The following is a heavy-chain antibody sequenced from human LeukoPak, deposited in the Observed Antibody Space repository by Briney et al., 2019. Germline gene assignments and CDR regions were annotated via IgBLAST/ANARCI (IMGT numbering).Heavy chain of an antibody. Sequence: SSETLSLTCAVYGGSFSGYYWSWIRQPPGKGLEWIGEINHSGSTNYNPSLKSRVTISVDTSKNQFSLKLSSVTAADTAVYYCARGRGTPRDAFDIWGQGTMVTVSS. CDR1: GGSFSGYY. D-gene: IGHD1-1*01. CDR3: ARGRGTPRDAFDI. V-gene: IGHV4-34*01. CDR2: INHSGST. J-gene: IGHJ3*02.